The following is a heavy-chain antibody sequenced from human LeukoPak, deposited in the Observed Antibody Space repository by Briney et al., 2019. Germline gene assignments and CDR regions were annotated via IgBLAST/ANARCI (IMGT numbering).Heavy chain of an antibody. V-gene: IGHV4-39*07. CDR3: ARDAYYYDSSGNY. CDR2: INHSGST. J-gene: IGHJ4*02. Sequence: SETLSLTCTVSGGSISSSSYYWGWIRQPPGKGLEWIGEINHSGSTNYNPSLKSRVTISVDTSKNQFSLKLSSVTAADTAVYYCARDAYYYDSSGNYWGQGTLVTVSS. D-gene: IGHD3-22*01. CDR1: GGSISSSSYY.